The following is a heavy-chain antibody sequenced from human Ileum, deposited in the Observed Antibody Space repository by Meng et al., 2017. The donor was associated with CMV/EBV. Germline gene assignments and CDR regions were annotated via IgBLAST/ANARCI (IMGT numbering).Heavy chain of an antibody. V-gene: IGHV4-30-4*08. CDR2: IYKGIRT. Sequence: VQLRRSGPGLVKPSQPLSLTCTVSGDSIRSGDYYWTWIRQPPGKGLEWIGYIYKGIRTYYNSSLRSRRTISLDTSKNQFSLRMTSVTAADTAVYYCVTADHHAIKYWGQGTLVTVSS. D-gene: IGHD5-12*01. J-gene: IGHJ4*02. CDR1: GDSIRSGDYY. CDR3: VTADHHAIKY.